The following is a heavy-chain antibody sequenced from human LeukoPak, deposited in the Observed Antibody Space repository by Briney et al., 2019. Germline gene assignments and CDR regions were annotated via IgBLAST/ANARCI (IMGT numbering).Heavy chain of an antibody. Sequence: PGGSLRLSCAASGFTFSSYDMHWVRQATGKGLEWVSAIGTAGDTYYPGSVKGRFTISRENAKNSLYLQMNSLRAEDTAVYYCARGATSYGMDVWGQGTTVTVSS. V-gene: IGHV3-13*01. J-gene: IGHJ6*02. CDR1: GFTFSSYD. CDR3: ARGATSYGMDV. CDR2: IGTAGDT.